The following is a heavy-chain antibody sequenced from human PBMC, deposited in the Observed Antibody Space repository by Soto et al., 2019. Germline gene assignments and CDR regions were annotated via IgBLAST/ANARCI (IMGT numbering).Heavy chain of an antibody. Sequence: GGSLRLSCAASGVTVSSYAMSWVRQAPGKGLEWVSAISGSGGSTYYADSVKGRFTISRDNSKNTLYLQMNSLRAEDTAVYYCANFPTILHYYGSGSNNWFDPWGQGTLVTVSS. CDR2: ISGSGGST. V-gene: IGHV3-23*01. J-gene: IGHJ5*02. CDR3: ANFPTILHYYGSGSNNWFDP. D-gene: IGHD3-10*01. CDR1: GVTVSSYA.